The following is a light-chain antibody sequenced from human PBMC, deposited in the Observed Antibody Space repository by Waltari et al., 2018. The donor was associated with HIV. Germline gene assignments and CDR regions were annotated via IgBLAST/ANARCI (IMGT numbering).Light chain of an antibody. CDR2: DDS. Sequence: SFVLTQPPSVSVAPGQTARITCGGNHLGDKTVHWYQQKPGQAPLLVVYDDSDRPSGIPERFSGSNSWNTATLTISRVEAGEEADYYCQVWDASSDHLVIFGGGTKLTVL. CDR3: QVWDASSDHLVI. J-gene: IGLJ2*01. CDR1: HLGDKT. V-gene: IGLV3-21*02.